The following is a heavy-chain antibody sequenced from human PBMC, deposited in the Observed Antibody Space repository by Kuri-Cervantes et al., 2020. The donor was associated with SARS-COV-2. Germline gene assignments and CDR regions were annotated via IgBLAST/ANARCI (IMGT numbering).Heavy chain of an antibody. CDR1: GFTFSNAW. CDR2: IKSKTDGGTT. Sequence: GESLKISCAASGFTFSNAWMSWVRQAPGKGLEWVGRIKSKTDGGTTDYAAPVKGRFTISRDDSKNTLYLQMNSLRAEDTAVYYCAKAGENYYYYYMDVWGKGTTVTVSS. CDR3: AKAGENYYYYYMDV. J-gene: IGHJ6*03. D-gene: IGHD3-16*01. V-gene: IGHV3-15*01.